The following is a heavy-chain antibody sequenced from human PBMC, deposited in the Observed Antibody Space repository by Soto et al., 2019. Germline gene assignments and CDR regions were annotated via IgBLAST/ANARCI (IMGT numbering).Heavy chain of an antibody. CDR3: ARSVEGHFDY. J-gene: IGHJ4*02. V-gene: IGHV3-48*02. CDR1: GFKFNIYS. CDR2: ITSDTLTI. Sequence: EVQLVESGGGLVRPGESLRLSCAASGFKFNIYSMNWIRQAPGKGLEWVSYITSDTLTIRYADSVRGRFIISRDNVGNSMFLQMNSLRDEDTATYYCARSVEGHFDYWGQGALVTVSS. D-gene: IGHD6-19*01.